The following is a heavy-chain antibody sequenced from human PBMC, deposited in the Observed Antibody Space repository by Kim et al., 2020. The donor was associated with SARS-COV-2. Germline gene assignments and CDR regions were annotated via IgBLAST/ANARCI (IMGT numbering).Heavy chain of an antibody. CDR1: GFAVCRFA. CDR2: ITNNNGKT. D-gene: IGHD6-19*01. Sequence: GGSLRLSCEASGFAVCRFAMNWVRQAPGQGLEWIAAITNNNGKTYYQDSVKGRFTISRDESKNIVYLHMSSLRVEDTAVYYCAKDHPSPGWPTFGDWGQGTLVAVSS. V-gene: IGHV3-23*01. CDR3: AKDHPSPGWPTFGD. J-gene: IGHJ4*02.